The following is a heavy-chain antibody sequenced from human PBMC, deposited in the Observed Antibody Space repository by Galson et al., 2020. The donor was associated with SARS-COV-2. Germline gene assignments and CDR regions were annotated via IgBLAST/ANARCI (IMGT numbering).Heavy chain of an antibody. J-gene: IGHJ4*02. D-gene: IGHD3-3*01. Sequence: GESLKISCAASGFTFDSYSMKWVRQAPGKGLEWVSSISTSSSDKYYADSVKGRFTISRDNAKNSLYLQMNNLRAEDTAVYYCARGFPPFYDVWTAYDYWGQGILVTVSS. V-gene: IGHV3-21*01. CDR3: ARGFPPFYDVWTAYDY. CDR1: GFTFDSYS. CDR2: ISTSSSDK.